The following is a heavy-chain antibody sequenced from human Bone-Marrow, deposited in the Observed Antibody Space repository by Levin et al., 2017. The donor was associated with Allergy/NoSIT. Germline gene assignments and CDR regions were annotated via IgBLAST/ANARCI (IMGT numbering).Heavy chain of an antibody. V-gene: IGHV4-61*02. J-gene: IGHJ5*02. D-gene: IGHD1-26*01. CDR2: IYGSGST. CDR3: VRLEYTRVGGRIDP. Sequence: SETLSLTCTVSGGSISSGFHYWTWIRQPAGKGLEWIGRIYGSGSTNYNPSLHNRVTISQDTSKNQFSLNLSSVTAADTAVYYCVRLEYTRVGGRIDPWGQGTRVTVSS. CDR1: GGSISSGFHY.